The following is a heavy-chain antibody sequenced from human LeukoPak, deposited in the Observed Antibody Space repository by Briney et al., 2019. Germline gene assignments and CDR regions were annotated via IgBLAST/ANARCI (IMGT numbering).Heavy chain of an antibody. CDR3: ARIYGSGRRSYYYYYMDV. J-gene: IGHJ6*03. CDR1: GGSISSSSYY. CDR2: IYYSGST. Sequence: SETLSLTCTVSGGSISSSSYYWGWIRQPPGKGLEWIGSIYYSGSTYYNPSLKSRVTISVDTSKNQFSLKLSSVTAADTAVYYCARIYGSGRRSYYYYYMDVWGKGTTVTVSS. D-gene: IGHD3-10*01. V-gene: IGHV4-39*07.